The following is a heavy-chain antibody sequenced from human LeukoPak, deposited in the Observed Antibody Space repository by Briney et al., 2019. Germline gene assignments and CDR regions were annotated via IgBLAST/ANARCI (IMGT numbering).Heavy chain of an antibody. CDR1: GFTFSSYS. J-gene: IGHJ4*02. V-gene: IGHV3-21*01. D-gene: IGHD1-26*01. CDR2: ISSSSSYI. CDR3: ARGIVGATTLPDY. Sequence: GGSLRLSCAASGFTFSSYSMNWVRQAPGKGLEWVSSISSSSSYIYYADSVKGRFTISRDNAKNSLYLQMNSLRAEDTAVYYCARGIVGATTLPDYWGQGTLVTVSS.